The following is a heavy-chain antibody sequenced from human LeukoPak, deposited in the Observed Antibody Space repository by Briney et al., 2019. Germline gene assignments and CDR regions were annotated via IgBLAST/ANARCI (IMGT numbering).Heavy chain of an antibody. V-gene: IGHV3-64D*09. J-gene: IGHJ4*02. CDR2: ISSDGGIT. CDR3: AKELSYGFDY. D-gene: IGHD4-17*01. Sequence: PGGSLRLSCSASGFTFRNFAIHWVRHAPGKRLEYVSAISSDGGITDYADSVKGRFTISRDNSKNTLYLQMSSLRAEDTAVYYGAKELSYGFDYWGQGTLVTVSS. CDR1: GFTFRNFA.